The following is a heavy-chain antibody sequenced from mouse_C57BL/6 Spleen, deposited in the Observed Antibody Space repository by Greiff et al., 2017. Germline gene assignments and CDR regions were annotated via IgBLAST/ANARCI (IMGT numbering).Heavy chain of an antibody. CDR3: ARSEILYYDYDGDYAMDY. D-gene: IGHD2-4*01. CDR1: GYTFTSYW. V-gene: IGHV1-64*01. Sequence: QVQLKQPGAELVKPGASVKLSCKASGYTFTSYWMHWVKQRPGQGLEWIGMIHPNSGSTNYNEKFKSKATLTVDKSSSTAYMQLSSLTSEDSAVYYCARSEILYYDYDGDYAMDYWGQGTSVTVSS. J-gene: IGHJ4*01. CDR2: IHPNSGST.